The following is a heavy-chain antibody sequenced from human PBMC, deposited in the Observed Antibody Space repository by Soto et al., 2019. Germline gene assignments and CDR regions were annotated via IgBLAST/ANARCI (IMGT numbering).Heavy chain of an antibody. D-gene: IGHD3-16*01. CDR2: ISAYSGKT. CDR3: ARDPYLGDPQY. J-gene: IGHJ4*02. Sequence: QVQLVQSGGEVKKPGASVKVSCKTSGYTFTTYGISLVRQAPGQGLGWVGWISAYSGKTHYAQKFQGKVTMTTDTSTNTASLELRSLRSGDTAVYYCARDPYLGDPQYCGKGTLVTVSS. CDR1: GYTFTTYG. V-gene: IGHV1-18*01.